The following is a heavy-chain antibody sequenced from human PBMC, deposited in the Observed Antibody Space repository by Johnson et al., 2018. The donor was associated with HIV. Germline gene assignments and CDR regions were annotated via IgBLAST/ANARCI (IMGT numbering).Heavy chain of an antibody. CDR3: AREPMDCGGDCWGVFDL. CDR2: INWNGGST. CDR1: GFTFDDYG. Sequence: VQLVESGGGVVRPGGSLRLSCAASGFTFDDYGMSWVRQGPGKGLEWVSGINWNGGSTGYADSVKGRFAISRDNAKNSLYLQMNSLRAEYTALYYCAREPMDCGGDCWGVFDLWGQGTMVTVSS. V-gene: IGHV3-20*04. D-gene: IGHD2-21*02. J-gene: IGHJ3*01.